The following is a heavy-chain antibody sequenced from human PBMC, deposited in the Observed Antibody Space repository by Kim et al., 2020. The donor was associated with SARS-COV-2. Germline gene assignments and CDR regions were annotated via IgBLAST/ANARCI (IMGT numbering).Heavy chain of an antibody. Sequence: SETLSLTCTVSGGSISSSSYYWGWIRQPPGKGLEWIGSIYYSGSTYYNPSLKSRVTISVDTSKNQFSLKLSSVTAADTAVYYCARDMVRGVIYYYYGMDVWGQGTTVTVSS. CDR3: ARDMVRGVIYYYYGMDV. CDR2: IYYSGST. D-gene: IGHD3-10*01. J-gene: IGHJ6*02. CDR1: GGSISSSSYY. V-gene: IGHV4-39*07.